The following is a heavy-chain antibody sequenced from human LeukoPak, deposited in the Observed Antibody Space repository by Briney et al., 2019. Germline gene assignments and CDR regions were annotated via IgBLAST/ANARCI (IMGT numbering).Heavy chain of an antibody. CDR2: ISAYNGNT. D-gene: IGHD5-18*01. V-gene: IGHV1-18*01. CDR3: ARGEYSLNLYYFDY. Sequence: ASVKVSSKASGYTFTSYGISWVRQAPGQGLEWMGWISAYNGNTNYAQKLQGRVTMTTDTSTSTAYMELRSLRSDDTAVYYCARGEYSLNLYYFDYWGQGTLVTVSS. CDR1: GYTFTSYG. J-gene: IGHJ4*02.